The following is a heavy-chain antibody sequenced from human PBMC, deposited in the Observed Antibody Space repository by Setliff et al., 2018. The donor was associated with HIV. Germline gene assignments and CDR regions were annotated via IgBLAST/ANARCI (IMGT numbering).Heavy chain of an antibody. CDR1: GYTFTDYY. J-gene: IGHJ4*02. Sequence: ASVKVSCKASGYTFTDYYIHWVRQAPGQGPEWMGRINPNSGGTNYAQKFQGRVTMTRDTSISTAYMELSRLTSDDTAVYYCAKDVVVVTAAHFYFDYWGQGTLVTVSS. CDR2: INPNSGGT. D-gene: IGHD2-2*01. V-gene: IGHV1-2*06. CDR3: AKDVVVVTAAHFYFDY.